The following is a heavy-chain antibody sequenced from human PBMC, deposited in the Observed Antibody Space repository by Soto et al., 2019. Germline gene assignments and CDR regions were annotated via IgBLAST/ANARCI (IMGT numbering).Heavy chain of an antibody. V-gene: IGHV3-30-3*01. CDR1: GFTFSDYA. Sequence: QVRLVESGGCVVRPGTSLRLSCAASGFTFSDYAFHWVRQAPGKGLEWVAVISDNARTRYFADSVKGRFTVSRDTSDSTLHLQMTSLRTEDTGVYFCARDPGGYPLGTFNVWGQGTTVIVSS. J-gene: IGHJ3*01. CDR3: ARDPGGYPLGTFNV. CDR2: ISDNARTR. D-gene: IGHD2-8*02.